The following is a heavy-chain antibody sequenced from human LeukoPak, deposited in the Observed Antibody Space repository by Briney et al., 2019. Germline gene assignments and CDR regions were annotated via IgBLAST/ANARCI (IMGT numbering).Heavy chain of an antibody. Sequence: PSETLSLTYTVSGVSISSSNSYWGWIRQPPGKGLEWIGSIYYSGNTYYNASLKSQVSISIDTSKNQFSLRLTSVTAADTAVYYRARQTGSGLFILPGGQGTLVTVSS. D-gene: IGHD3/OR15-3a*01. CDR2: IYYSGNT. V-gene: IGHV4-39*01. J-gene: IGHJ4*02. CDR3: ARQTGSGLFILP. CDR1: GVSISSSNSY.